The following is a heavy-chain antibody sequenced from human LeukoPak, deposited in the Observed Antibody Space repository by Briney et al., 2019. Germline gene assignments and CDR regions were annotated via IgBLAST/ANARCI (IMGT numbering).Heavy chain of an antibody. D-gene: IGHD1-26*01. V-gene: IGHV3-21*01. CDR2: ISSSSSYI. Sequence: GGSLRLSCAASGFTFSSYSMNWVRQAPGKGLEWVSSISSSSSYIYYADSVKGRFTISRDNAKNSLYLQMNSLRAEDTAVYYCANQVGATKVFDYWGQGTLVTVSS. CDR1: GFTFSSYS. CDR3: ANQVGATKVFDY. J-gene: IGHJ4*02.